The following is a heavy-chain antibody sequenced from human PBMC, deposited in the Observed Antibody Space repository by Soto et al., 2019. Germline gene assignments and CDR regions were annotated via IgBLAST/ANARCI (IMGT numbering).Heavy chain of an antibody. D-gene: IGHD3-10*01. Sequence: ASLKVSCKASGNTFTSDDINWVREATGHGLEWMGWINPNSGNIGYAQKFQGRVTMTRDTAIRTAYMEVSRLRSDDTAVYYCARGRASGSYYLLDYWGQGTLVTVSS. CDR3: ARGRASGSYYLLDY. J-gene: IGHJ4*02. CDR2: INPNSGNI. CDR1: GNTFTSDD. V-gene: IGHV1-8*01.